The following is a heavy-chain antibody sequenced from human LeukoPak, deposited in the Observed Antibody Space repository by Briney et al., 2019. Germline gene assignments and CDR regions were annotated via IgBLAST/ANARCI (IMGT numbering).Heavy chain of an antibody. CDR1: GYTFTGYY. V-gene: IGHV1-2*06. CDR2: INPNSGGT. Sequence: ASVKVSCKASGYTFTGYYIHWVRQAHGQGLEWMGRINPNSGGTNYAQKFQGRVTMTRDTSISTAYMELSRLRSEDTAVYYCAKNSSSWYYYWGQGTLVTVSS. CDR3: AKNSSSWYYY. J-gene: IGHJ4*02. D-gene: IGHD6-13*01.